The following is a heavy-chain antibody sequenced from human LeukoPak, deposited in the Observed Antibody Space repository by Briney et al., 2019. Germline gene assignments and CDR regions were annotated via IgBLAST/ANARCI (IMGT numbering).Heavy chain of an antibody. V-gene: IGHV4-34*01. CDR2: INHSGST. CDR3: ARDWFDP. CDR1: GGSFSGYY. J-gene: IGHJ5*02. Sequence: SETLSLTCAVYGGSFSGYYWSWIRQPPGKGLEWIGEINHSGSTNYNPSLKSRVTISVDTSKNQFSLKLSSVTAADTAVYYCARDWFDPGAKETRATVPS.